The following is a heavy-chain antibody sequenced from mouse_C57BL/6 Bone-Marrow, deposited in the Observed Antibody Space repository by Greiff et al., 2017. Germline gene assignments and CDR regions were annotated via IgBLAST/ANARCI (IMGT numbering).Heavy chain of an antibody. J-gene: IGHJ4*01. CDR3: ASYSNYLYYYAMDY. V-gene: IGHV5-2*01. CDR2: INSDGGST. CDR1: EYEFPSHD. D-gene: IGHD2-5*01. Sequence: EVKGVESGGGLVQPGESLKLSCESNEYEFPSHDMSWVRKTPEKRLELVAAINSDGGSTYYPDTMERRFIISRDNTKKTLYLQMSSLRSEDTALXYCASYSNYLYYYAMDYWGQGTSVTVSS.